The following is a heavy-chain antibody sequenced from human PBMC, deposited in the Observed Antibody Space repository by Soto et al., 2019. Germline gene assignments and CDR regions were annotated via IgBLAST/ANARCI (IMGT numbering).Heavy chain of an antibody. CDR1: GYSFSSYW. V-gene: IGHV5-51*01. D-gene: IGHD3-16*02. CDR3: ARGNIANWFGP. CDR2: LXPXXXXX. J-gene: IGHJ5*02. Sequence: PGESLKISCQSSGYSFSSYWIFWVRQMPGKGLEWMGILXPXXXXXKXXPSVQGQVTMSVDKSISTAYLQWSSLRASDTAIYFCARGNIANWFGPWGQGTPVTVSS.